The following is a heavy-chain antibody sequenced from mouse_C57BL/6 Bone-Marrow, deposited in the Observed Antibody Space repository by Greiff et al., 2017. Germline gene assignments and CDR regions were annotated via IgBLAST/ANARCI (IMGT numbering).Heavy chain of an antibody. Sequence: EVMLVESGGGLVQPGGSMKLSCAASGFTFSDAWMDWVRQSPEKGLEWVAEIRNKANNHATYYAESVKGRFTISRDDSKSSVYLQMNSLRAEDTGIYYCTRENYSNLYAMDYWGQGTSVTVSS. V-gene: IGHV6-6*01. CDR1: GFTFSDAW. CDR3: TRENYSNLYAMDY. CDR2: IRNKANNHAT. J-gene: IGHJ4*01. D-gene: IGHD2-5*01.